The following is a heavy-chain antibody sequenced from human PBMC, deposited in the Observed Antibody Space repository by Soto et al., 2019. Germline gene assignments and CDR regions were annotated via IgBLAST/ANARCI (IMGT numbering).Heavy chain of an antibody. J-gene: IGHJ4*02. V-gene: IGHV3-73*01. CDR3: TRLSVTPFDY. D-gene: IGHD4-17*01. CDR2: IRNKASTYAT. Sequence: WGSLRISCASSVFTFSDSAIHWVRQASGKGLEWVGRIRNKASTYATGYGASVKGRFTISRDDSKNTAYLQMKSLKTEDTAVYYCTRLSVTPFDYWGRGTLVTVPQ. CDR1: VFTFSDSA.